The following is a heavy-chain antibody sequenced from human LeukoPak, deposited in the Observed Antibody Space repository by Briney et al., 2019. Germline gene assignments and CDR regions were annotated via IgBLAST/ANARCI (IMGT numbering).Heavy chain of an antibody. V-gene: IGHV3-33*01. CDR1: GFTFSHHG. D-gene: IGHD3-3*02. CDR3: ARDSCLSPSCFDC. J-gene: IGHJ5*01. Sequence: GRSLRLSCAASGFTFSHHGMHWVRQAPGKGLEWVAAIRSDGSETFYAESVKGRLTVSRDQSKNPLYLRIDSLRADDTALHYCARDSCLSPSCFDCWGQGTLVTVSS. CDR2: IRSDGSET.